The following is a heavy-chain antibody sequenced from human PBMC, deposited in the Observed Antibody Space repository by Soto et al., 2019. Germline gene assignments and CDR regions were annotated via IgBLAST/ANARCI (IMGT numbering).Heavy chain of an antibody. Sequence: ASVKVSCKASGYTFTGYYMHWVRQAPGQGLEWMGWINPNSGGTNYAQKFQGWVTMTRDTSISTAYMELSRLRSDDTAVYYCARDRGHYDFWSGYYPQPHNDYGMDVWGQGTTVTVSS. CDR3: ARDRGHYDFWSGYYPQPHNDYGMDV. D-gene: IGHD3-3*01. J-gene: IGHJ6*02. CDR2: INPNSGGT. V-gene: IGHV1-2*04. CDR1: GYTFTGYY.